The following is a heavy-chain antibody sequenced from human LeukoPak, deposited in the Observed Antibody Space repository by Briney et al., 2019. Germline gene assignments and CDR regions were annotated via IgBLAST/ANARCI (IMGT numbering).Heavy chain of an antibody. CDR2: IYYSGST. CDR1: GGSISSSSYY. V-gene: IGHV4-39*07. J-gene: IGHJ4*02. D-gene: IGHD2-2*01. CDR3: ARDPAVCSSTSCYPSYYFDY. Sequence: SETLSLTCTVSGGSISSSSYYWGWIRQPPGKGLEWIGSIYYSGSTYYNPSLKSRVTISVDTSKNQFSLKLSSVTAADTAVYYCARDPAVCSSTSCYPSYYFDYWGQGTLVTVSS.